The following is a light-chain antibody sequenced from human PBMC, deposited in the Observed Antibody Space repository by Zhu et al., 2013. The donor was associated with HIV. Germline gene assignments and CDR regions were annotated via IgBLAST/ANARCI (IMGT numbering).Light chain of an antibody. CDR2: AAS. J-gene: IGKJ4*01. CDR3: QQRSNWPPT. V-gene: IGKV3D-20*02. CDR1: QSVSSSY. Sequence: EIVLTQSPGTLSLSPGERATLSCRASQSVSSSYLAWYQQKPGQAPRLLMYAASSRATGIPDRFSGSGSGTDFTLTISSLEPEDFAVYYCQQRSNWPPTFGGGTKVRSN.